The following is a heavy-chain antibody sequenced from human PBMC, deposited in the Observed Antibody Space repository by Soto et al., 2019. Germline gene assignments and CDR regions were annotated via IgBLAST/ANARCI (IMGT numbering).Heavy chain of an antibody. D-gene: IGHD3-3*01. CDR1: GFTFSDYY. CDR3: ARAPRTYDFPYYFDN. J-gene: IGHJ4*02. CDR2: ISSSGSTI. Sequence: PGGSLRLPCATSGFTFSDYYMSWIRQAPGKGLEWVSYISSSGSTIYYADSVKGRFTISRDNSKDTLYLQMNSLRAEDTAVYYCARAPRTYDFPYYFDNWGQGDLVTV. V-gene: IGHV3-11*01.